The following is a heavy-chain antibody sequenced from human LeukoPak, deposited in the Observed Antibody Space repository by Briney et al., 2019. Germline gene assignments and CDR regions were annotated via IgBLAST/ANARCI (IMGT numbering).Heavy chain of an antibody. D-gene: IGHD6-19*01. CDR3: AKDHSSGFVDY. CDR2: IWSDGSSQ. V-gene: IGHV3-30*02. Sequence: GGSLRLSCAASGFTFSSYGMHWVRQAPGKGLEWVALIWSDGSSQSYADSVKGRFTISRDNSKDTLYLQMNSLRVEDTAVYYCAKDHSSGFVDYWGQGTLVAVSS. J-gene: IGHJ4*02. CDR1: GFTFSSYG.